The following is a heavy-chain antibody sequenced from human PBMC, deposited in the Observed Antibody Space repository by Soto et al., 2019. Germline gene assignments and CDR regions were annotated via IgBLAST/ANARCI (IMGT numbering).Heavy chain of an antibody. D-gene: IGHD2-21*02. Sequence: QLQLQESGSGLEKPSQTLSLTCAVSGGSISSGGYSWSWIRQPPGKGLEWIGYIYHSGSTYYNPSLKGRVTISVDRSKNQFSLKLSSVTAADTAVYYCARVAYCGGDCYRGFDPWGQGTLVTVSS. V-gene: IGHV4-30-2*01. CDR3: ARVAYCGGDCYRGFDP. J-gene: IGHJ5*02. CDR2: IYHSGST. CDR1: GGSISSGGYS.